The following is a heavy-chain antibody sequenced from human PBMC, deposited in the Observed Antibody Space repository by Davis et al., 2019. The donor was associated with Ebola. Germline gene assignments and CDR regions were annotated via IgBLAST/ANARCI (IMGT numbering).Heavy chain of an antibody. CDR1: GYTFTSYG. D-gene: IGHD3-22*01. J-gene: IGHJ6*02. CDR3: ASDSSGYLDYYYYGMDV. Sequence: ASVKVSCKASGYTFTSYGISWVRQAPGQRLEWMGWINAGNGNTKYSQKFQGRVTITRDTSASTAYMELSSLRSEDTAVYYCASDSSGYLDYYYYGMDVWGQGTTVTVSS. CDR2: INAGNGNT. V-gene: IGHV1-3*01.